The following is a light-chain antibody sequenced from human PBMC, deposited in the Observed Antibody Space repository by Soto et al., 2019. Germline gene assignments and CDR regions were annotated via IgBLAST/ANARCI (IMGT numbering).Light chain of an antibody. CDR3: SSYTSSSTWV. V-gene: IGLV2-14*01. CDR2: EVT. J-gene: IGLJ3*02. CDR1: SSDVGGYNY. Sequence: ALTQPASVSGSPGQSITISCTGTSSDVGGYNYVSWYQHHPGKAPKLMIYEVTNRPSGVSNRFSGSKSGNTASLTISGLQAEDEADYYCSSYTSSSTWVFGGGTQLTVL.